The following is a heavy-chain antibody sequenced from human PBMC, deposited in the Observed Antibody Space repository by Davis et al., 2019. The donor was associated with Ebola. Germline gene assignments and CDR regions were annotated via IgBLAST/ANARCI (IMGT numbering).Heavy chain of an antibody. D-gene: IGHD1-26*01. Sequence: ESLKISCAASGFTFSDHYMDWVRQAPGTGLEWIGYIYYSGSTNYNPSLKSRVTISVDTSKNQFSLKLSSVTAADTAVYYCARGGSLYLLSGRWFDPWGQGTLVTVSS. J-gene: IGHJ5*02. CDR3: ARGGSLYLLSGRWFDP. CDR1: GFTFSDHY. CDR2: IYYSGST. V-gene: IGHV4-59*11.